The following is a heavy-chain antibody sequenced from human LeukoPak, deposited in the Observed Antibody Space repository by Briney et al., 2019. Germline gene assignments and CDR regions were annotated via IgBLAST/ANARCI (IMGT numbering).Heavy chain of an antibody. CDR1: GGSSSGYY. CDR3: ARSVRPCSGGSCYSGYCYYYMDV. D-gene: IGHD2-15*01. CDR2: INHSGST. J-gene: IGHJ6*03. Sequence: PETLSLTPAVYGGSSSGYYWSSIPHPPAEGLEWIGEINHSGSTPSTPPLKSRVTLSLDTPKNTFSLKVISVPPPDTAVFYTARSVRPCSGGSCYSGYCYYYMDVWGKGTTVTVSS. V-gene: IGHV4-34*01.